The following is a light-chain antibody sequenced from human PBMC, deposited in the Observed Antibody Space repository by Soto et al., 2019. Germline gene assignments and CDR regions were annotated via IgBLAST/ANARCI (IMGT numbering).Light chain of an antibody. V-gene: IGKV3-20*01. CDR2: GAS. CDR1: QSVSSSY. CDR3: QQYGSSPFT. Sequence: EIVLTQSPGTLSLSPVERATLSCMASQSVSSSYLAWYQQKPGQAPRLLIYGASSRATGIPDRFSGSGSGTDFTLTISRLEPEDFAVYYCQQYGSSPFTFGPGTKVDI. J-gene: IGKJ3*01.